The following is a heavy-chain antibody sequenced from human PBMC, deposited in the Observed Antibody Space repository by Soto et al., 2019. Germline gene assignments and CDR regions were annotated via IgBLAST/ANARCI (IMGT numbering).Heavy chain of an antibody. CDR2: IKPDGSEK. J-gene: IGHJ4*02. CDR3: ARGHYGRDY. D-gene: IGHD4-17*01. V-gene: IGHV3-7*01. CDR1: EFTFSQHW. Sequence: EVHLVESGGGLVQPGGSLRLSCAASEFTFSQHWMSWVRQALGKGLEWVADIKPDGSEKYYVDSVKGRFTISRDNAKNSVYLQMNRRRAEDTAVYYCARGHYGRDYWGQGALVTVSS.